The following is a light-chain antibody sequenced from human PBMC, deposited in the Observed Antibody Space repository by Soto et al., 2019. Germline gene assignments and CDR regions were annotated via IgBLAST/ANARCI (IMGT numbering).Light chain of an antibody. Sequence: EIVLTQSPATLSLSPGERATLSCRASQSVSSYLAWYQQKPGQPPRLLIYDASNRATGIPARFSGSGSGTDFTLTISSLQPEDFATYYCQQANSFPPTFGQGTRLEIK. J-gene: IGKJ5*01. CDR3: QQANSFPPT. CDR1: QSVSSY. CDR2: DAS. V-gene: IGKV3-11*01.